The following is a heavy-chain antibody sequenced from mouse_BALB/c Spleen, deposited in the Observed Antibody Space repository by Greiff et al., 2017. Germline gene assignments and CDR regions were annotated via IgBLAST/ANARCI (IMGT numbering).Heavy chain of an antibody. CDR3: ARDGYYAMDY. CDR2: IRNKANGYTT. Sequence: EVKVVESGGGLVQPGGSLRLSCATSGFTFTDYYMSWVRQPPGKALEWLGFIRNKANGYTTEYSASVKGRFTISRDNSQSILYLQMNTLRAEDSATYHCARDGYYAMDYWGQGTSVTVSS. J-gene: IGHJ4*01. V-gene: IGHV7-3*02. CDR1: GFTFTDYY.